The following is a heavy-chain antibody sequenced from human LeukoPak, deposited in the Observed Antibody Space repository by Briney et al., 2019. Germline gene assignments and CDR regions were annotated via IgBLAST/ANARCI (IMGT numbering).Heavy chain of an antibody. Sequence: SETLSLTCTVSGGSISSGGYYWSWLRQHPGKGLEWIGYIYYSGSTYYNPSLKSRVTISVDTSKNQFSLKLSSVTAADTAVYYCARQIPGPDYYYYGMDVWGQGTTVTVSS. CDR2: IYYSGST. D-gene: IGHD2-21*01. V-gene: IGHV4-31*03. CDR3: ARQIPGPDYYYYGMDV. J-gene: IGHJ6*02. CDR1: GGSISSGGYY.